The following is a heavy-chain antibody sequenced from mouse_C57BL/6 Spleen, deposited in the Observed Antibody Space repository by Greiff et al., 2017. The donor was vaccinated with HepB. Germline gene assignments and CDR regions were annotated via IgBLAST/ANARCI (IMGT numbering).Heavy chain of an antibody. Sequence: VHVKQSGPELVKPGASVKISCKASGYSFTGYYMNWVKQSPEKSLEWIGEINPSTGGTTYNQKFKAKATLTVDKSSSTAYMQLKSLTSEDSAVYYCARSYDYDAWFAYWGQGTLVTVSA. CDR1: GYSFTGYY. V-gene: IGHV1-42*01. CDR2: INPSTGGT. CDR3: ARSYDYDAWFAY. D-gene: IGHD2-4*01. J-gene: IGHJ3*01.